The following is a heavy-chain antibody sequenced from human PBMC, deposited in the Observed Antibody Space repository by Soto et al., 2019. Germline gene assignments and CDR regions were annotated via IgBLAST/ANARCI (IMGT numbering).Heavy chain of an antibody. V-gene: IGHV4-4*07. J-gene: IGHJ4*02. CDR1: GGSISSYY. CDR2: IYTSGST. Sequence: SETLSLTCTVSGGSISSYYWSWIRQPAGKGLEWIGRIYTSGSTNYNPSLKSRVTMSVDTSKNQFSLKLSSVTAADTAVYYCARDSIVGATVTTYFDYWGQGTLVTVS. CDR3: ARDSIVGATVTTYFDY. D-gene: IGHD1-26*01.